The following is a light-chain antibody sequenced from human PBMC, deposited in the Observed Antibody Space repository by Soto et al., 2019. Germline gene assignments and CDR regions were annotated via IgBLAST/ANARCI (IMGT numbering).Light chain of an antibody. CDR1: QSISSY. CDR3: QQSYRTPWT. J-gene: IGKJ1*01. V-gene: IGKV1-39*01. Sequence: DIQMNQSTSSLSASGGDRVTITCRASQSISSYLNWYQQNTGKAPKLLIYAASSLQSGVPSRFSGSGSGTDCTLTITRLQPEDFAAYYCQQSYRTPWTFGQGTKVEIK. CDR2: AAS.